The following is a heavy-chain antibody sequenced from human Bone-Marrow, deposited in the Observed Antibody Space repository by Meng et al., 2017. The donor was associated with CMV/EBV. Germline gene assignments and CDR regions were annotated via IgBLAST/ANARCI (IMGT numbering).Heavy chain of an antibody. V-gene: IGHV4-34*01. CDR3: ARESSWDFGWFDP. J-gene: IGHJ5*02. D-gene: IGHD6-13*01. CDR2: INHSGST. Sequence: CAVYGGSFSGYYWSWIRQLPGKGLEWIGEINHSGSTNYNPSLKSRVTISVDTSKNQFSLKLSSVTAADTAVYYCARESSWDFGWFDPWGQGTLVTVSS. CDR1: GGSFSGYY.